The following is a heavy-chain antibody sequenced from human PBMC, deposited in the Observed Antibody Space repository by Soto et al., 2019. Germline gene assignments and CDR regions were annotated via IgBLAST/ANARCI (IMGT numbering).Heavy chain of an antibody. D-gene: IGHD6-13*01. CDR3: ARDGQCSRWPIDY. Sequence: QVQLVQSVAEVKKPGSSVKVSCKASGGTFSSYTISWVRQAPGQGLEWMGRIIPILGIANYAQKFQGRVKIIADKSTSTAYMELSSLRAEDTAVYYCARDGQCSRWPIDYWRQGTLFTVSS. CDR2: IIPILGIA. CDR1: GGTFSSYT. V-gene: IGHV1-69*08. J-gene: IGHJ4*02.